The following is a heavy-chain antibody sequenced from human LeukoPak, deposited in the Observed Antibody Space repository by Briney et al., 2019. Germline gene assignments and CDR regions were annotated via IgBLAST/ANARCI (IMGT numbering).Heavy chain of an antibody. D-gene: IGHD2-2*01. CDR3: AGDAGITSCFVD. V-gene: IGHV1-69*01. J-gene: IGHJ4*02. CDR1: GATFSSYA. Sequence: GASVKLSCKASGATFSSYAISWVRQAPGQGLEWVGGFIPIFGTANYAQKFQGRVTITADESTSTAYMELSRLRSEDTAVYYCAGDAGITSCFVDWGQGNLVTVSS. CDR2: FIPIFGTA.